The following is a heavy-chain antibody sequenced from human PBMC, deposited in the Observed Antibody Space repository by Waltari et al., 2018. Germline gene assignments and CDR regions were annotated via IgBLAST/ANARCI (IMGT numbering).Heavy chain of an antibody. D-gene: IGHD6-19*01. Sequence: DEQLVESGGGLVEAGGSLRLSCEASGFTFSESEMNWVRQAPGKGMEWVSYISVDGNAIYYGDFVKGRFTISRDNAKDRLYLQMTGLRADDTALYYCARLNSGWFNAFDLWGHGTVVTVSA. CDR3: ARLNSGWFNAFDL. CDR2: ISVDGNAI. CDR1: GFTFSESE. J-gene: IGHJ3*01. V-gene: IGHV3-48*03.